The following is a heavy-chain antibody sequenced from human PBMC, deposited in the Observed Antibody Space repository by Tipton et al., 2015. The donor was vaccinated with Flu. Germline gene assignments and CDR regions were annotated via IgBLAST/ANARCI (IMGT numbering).Heavy chain of an antibody. Sequence: SLRLSCAASGFTFSSYAMSWVRQAPGKGLEWVSYISSSSSTIYYADSVKGRFTISRDNAKNSLYLQMNSLRAEDTAVYYCARDRTPSYDFWSGYSDAFDIWGQGTMVTVSS. CDR1: GFTFSSYA. D-gene: IGHD3-3*01. V-gene: IGHV3-48*01. CDR2: ISSSSSTI. J-gene: IGHJ3*02. CDR3: ARDRTPSYDFWSGYSDAFDI.